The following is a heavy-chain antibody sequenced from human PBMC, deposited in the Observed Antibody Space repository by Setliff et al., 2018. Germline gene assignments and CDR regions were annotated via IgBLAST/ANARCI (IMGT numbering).Heavy chain of an antibody. CDR2: IHGTEGT. CDR3: ARGYYNGRGYYYLPCSFDS. CDR1: DGSLYSSNYY. J-gene: IGHJ4*01. Sequence: SETLSLTCTVSDGSLYSSNYYWTWIRQPAGKALEWIGHIHGTEGTHYNPSLESRVTISRDKSPNQFSLMLRSVTAADTALYDCARGYYNGRGYYYLPCSFDSWGRGIVVTVSS. V-gene: IGHV4-61*09. D-gene: IGHD3-10*01.